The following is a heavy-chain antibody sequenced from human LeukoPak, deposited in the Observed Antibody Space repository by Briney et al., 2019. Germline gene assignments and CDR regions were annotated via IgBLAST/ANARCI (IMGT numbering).Heavy chain of an antibody. V-gene: IGHV4-39*07. J-gene: IGHJ4*02. Sequence: PSETLSLTCTVSGVSISSSNSYWGWIRQPPGKGLEWIGSIYYSGNTYYNASLKSRVTISVDTSKNQFSLKVRSVTAADTAVYYCARADWGDYDILTAYSQWGQGTLVTVSS. D-gene: IGHD3-9*01. CDR1: GVSISSSNSY. CDR2: IYYSGNT. CDR3: ARADWGDYDILTAYSQ.